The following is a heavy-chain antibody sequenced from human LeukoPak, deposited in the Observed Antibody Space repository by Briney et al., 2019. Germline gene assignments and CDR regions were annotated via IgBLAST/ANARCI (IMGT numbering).Heavy chain of an antibody. Sequence: GGSLRLSCAASGFTFSSYAMHWVRQAPGKGLESVSVIYSGGSTYYADSVRGRFTISRDNAKNSLYLQMNSLRAEDTALYYCAKDMGHVGVALDWGQGTLVTVSS. CDR2: IYSGGST. V-gene: IGHV3-NL1*01. J-gene: IGHJ4*02. CDR1: GFTFSSYA. CDR3: AKDMGHVGVALD. D-gene: IGHD1-26*01.